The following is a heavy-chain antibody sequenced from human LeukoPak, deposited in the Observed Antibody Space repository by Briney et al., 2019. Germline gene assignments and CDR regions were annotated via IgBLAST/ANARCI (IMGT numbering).Heavy chain of an antibody. J-gene: IGHJ5*02. CDR3: AKAGLSGSNNWFDP. V-gene: IGHV3-30*18. Sequence: HPGGSLRLSCAASGFTFSSYGMHWVRQAPGKGLEWVAVISYDGSNKYYADSVKGRFTISRDNSKNTLYLQMNSLRAKDTAVYYCAKAGLSGSNNWFDPWGQGTLVTVSS. CDR2: ISYDGSNK. D-gene: IGHD1-26*01. CDR1: GFTFSSYG.